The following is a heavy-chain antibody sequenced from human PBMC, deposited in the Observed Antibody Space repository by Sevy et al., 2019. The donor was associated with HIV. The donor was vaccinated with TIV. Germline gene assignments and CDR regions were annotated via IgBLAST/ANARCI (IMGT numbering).Heavy chain of an antibody. D-gene: IGHD3-22*01. V-gene: IGHV2-5*01. Sequence: SGPTLVKPTQTLTLTCTFSGFSLSTSEVGVGWIHQPPGKALEWLALIYWNDDKRYSPSLKIRLTITKDTSKNQVVLTMTNMDPVDTATYYCAHTSYDTSGYYNHDAFDIWGQGTMVTVSS. CDR3: AHTSYDTSGYYNHDAFDI. CDR1: GFSLSTSEVG. CDR2: IYWNDDK. J-gene: IGHJ3*02.